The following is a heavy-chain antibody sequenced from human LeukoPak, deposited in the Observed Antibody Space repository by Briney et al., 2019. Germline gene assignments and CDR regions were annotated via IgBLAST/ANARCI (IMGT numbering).Heavy chain of an antibody. CDR1: GFTVTNNY. J-gene: IGHJ3*02. CDR3: ARDQMIGTFDI. V-gene: IGHV3-66*01. D-gene: IGHD3-16*01. CDR2: IYSGGNT. Sequence: GGSLRLSCVASGFTVTNNYMSWVRQAPGKGLEWVSVIYSGGNTYYADSVKGRFTISRDNSKNTLYLQMNSLRAEDTAVYYCARDQMIGTFDIWGQGTMVTVSS.